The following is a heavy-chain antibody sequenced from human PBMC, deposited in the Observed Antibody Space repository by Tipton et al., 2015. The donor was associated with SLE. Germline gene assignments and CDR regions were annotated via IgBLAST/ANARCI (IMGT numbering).Heavy chain of an antibody. CDR1: GFSFSTYG. V-gene: IGHV3-33*01. Sequence: SGFSFSTYGMHWVRQAPGKGLEWVSVIWYDGGNKFYADSVKGRFTISRDNSKNTVFLQMNSLRVEDTAVYYCARGVGRNCYYMDVWGQGTTVTVSS. CDR2: IWYDGGNK. J-gene: IGHJ6*03. CDR3: ARGVGRNCYYMDV. D-gene: IGHD1-14*01.